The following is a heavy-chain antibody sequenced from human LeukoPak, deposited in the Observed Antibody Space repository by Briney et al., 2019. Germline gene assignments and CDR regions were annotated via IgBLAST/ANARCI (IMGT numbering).Heavy chain of an antibody. D-gene: IGHD6-13*01. CDR3: ARDTPQHLKRYDY. J-gene: IGHJ4*02. CDR1: GYNFDKFG. Sequence: ASVKVSCKASGYNFDKFGIAWVRQAPGQGLEWMGWINTYNGNTKYAQQIQGRVTITTDTSTSTVYMELRSLRSDDTAVYFCARDTPQHLKRYDYWGQGTQVTMSS. V-gene: IGHV1-18*01. CDR2: INTYNGNT.